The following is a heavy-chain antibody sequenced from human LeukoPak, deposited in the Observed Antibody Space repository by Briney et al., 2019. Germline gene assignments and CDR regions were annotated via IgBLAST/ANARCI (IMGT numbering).Heavy chain of an antibody. V-gene: IGHV1-2*02. CDR3: ARGFRDSSGYGGPYYFGY. D-gene: IGHD3-22*01. CDR1: GYTFTGYY. J-gene: IGHJ4*02. CDR2: INPNSGNI. Sequence: ASVKVSCKASGYTFTGYYMHWVRQAPGQGLEWMGWINPNSGNINYAQKFEGRVTMTRDTSISTAYMELSRLRFDDTAVYYCARGFRDSSGYGGPYYFGYWGQGTLVTVSS.